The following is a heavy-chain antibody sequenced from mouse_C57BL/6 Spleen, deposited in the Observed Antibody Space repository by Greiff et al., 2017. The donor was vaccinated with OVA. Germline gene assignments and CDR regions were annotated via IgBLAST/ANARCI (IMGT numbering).Heavy chain of an antibody. CDR3: TTDYGSPYWYFDV. J-gene: IGHJ1*03. Sequence: EVKLMESGEGLVKPGGSLKLSCAASGFTFSSYAMSWVRQTPEKRLEWVAYISSGGDYIYYADTVKGRFTISRDNARNTLYLQMSSLKSEDTAMYYCTTDYGSPYWYFDVWGTGTTVTVSS. V-gene: IGHV5-9-1*02. D-gene: IGHD1-1*01. CDR1: GFTFSSYA. CDR2: ISSGGDYI.